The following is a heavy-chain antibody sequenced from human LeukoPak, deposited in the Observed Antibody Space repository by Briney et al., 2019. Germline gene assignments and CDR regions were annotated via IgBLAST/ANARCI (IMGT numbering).Heavy chain of an antibody. CDR1: GGTFSSYA. V-gene: IGHV1-69*13. CDR2: IIPIFGTA. CDR3: ARGNRLYYYGSGSYFISYYYGMDV. J-gene: IGHJ6*02. D-gene: IGHD3-10*01. Sequence: ASVKVSCKASGGTFSSYAISWVRQAPGQGLEWMGGIIPIFGTANYAQKFQGRVTITADESTSTAYMELSSLRSEDTAVYYCARGNRLYYYGSGSYFISYYYGMDVWGQGTTVTVSS.